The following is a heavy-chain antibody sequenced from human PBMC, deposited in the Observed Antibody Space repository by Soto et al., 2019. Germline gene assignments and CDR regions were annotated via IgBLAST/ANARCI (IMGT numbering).Heavy chain of an antibody. D-gene: IGHD3-22*01. CDR2: IIPLFGTA. Sequence: QVQLVQSGAEVKKPGSSVKVSCKASGGTFSNYGISWVRQAPGQGPEWLGGIIPLFGTANYAQRFQGRVTLTADESTSTAYMELSSLRSEDTAVYYCARPRSYYYDSSAERAFDIWGQGTMVTVSS. CDR1: GGTFSNYG. J-gene: IGHJ3*02. CDR3: ARPRSYYYDSSAERAFDI. V-gene: IGHV1-69*01.